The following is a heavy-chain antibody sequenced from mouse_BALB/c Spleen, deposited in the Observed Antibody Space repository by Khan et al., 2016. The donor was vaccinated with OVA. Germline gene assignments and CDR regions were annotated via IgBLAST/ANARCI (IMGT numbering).Heavy chain of an antibody. Sequence: VQLKQSGAELVKPGASVKFSCTASGFNITDTYMHWVKQRPEQGLEWIGRINPANGNTKYDPKFQGKATITADTSSNPAYLQLSSLTAEDTAVYYCAGMNAWGQGTTLTVSS. CDR3: AGMNA. J-gene: IGHJ2*01. CDR1: GFNITDTY. V-gene: IGHV14-3*02. CDR2: INPANGNT.